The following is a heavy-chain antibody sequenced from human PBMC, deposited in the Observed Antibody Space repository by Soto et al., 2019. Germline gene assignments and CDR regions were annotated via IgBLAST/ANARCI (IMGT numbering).Heavy chain of an antibody. Sequence: SVKVSCKASGGTFSSYAISWVRQAPGQGLEWMGGIIPIFGTANYAQKFQGRVTITADKSTSTAYMELSSLRSEDTAVYYCVVTFRGLIDPRCASKYFGYCRQGTLVTVSS. V-gene: IGHV1-69*06. J-gene: IGHJ4*02. CDR1: GGTFSSYA. CDR3: VVTFRGLIDPRCASKYFGY. D-gene: IGHD3-16*02. CDR2: IIPIFGTA.